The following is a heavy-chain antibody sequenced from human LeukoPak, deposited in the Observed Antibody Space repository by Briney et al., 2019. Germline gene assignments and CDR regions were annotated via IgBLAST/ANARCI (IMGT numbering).Heavy chain of an antibody. V-gene: IGHV1-18*01. D-gene: IGHD3-9*01. J-gene: IGHJ4*02. CDR2: ISPYSLNT. CDR3: ARDRAYDILTGYSVTQSEMYYFDS. Sequence: ASVKVSCKASGYTFTSYGISWVRQAPGQGLEWMGWISPYSLNTNYAQNFQGRVTMTTDTSTSTAYMELRSLRSDDTTVFYCARDRAYDILTGYSVTQSEMYYFDSWGQGTLVTVSS. CDR1: GYTFTSYG.